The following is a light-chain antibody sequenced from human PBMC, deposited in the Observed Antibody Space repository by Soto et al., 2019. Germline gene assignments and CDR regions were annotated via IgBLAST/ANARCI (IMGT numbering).Light chain of an antibody. Sequence: QSALTQPPSASGTPGQRVTISCSGSSSNIGDNTVNWYQQFPGTAPKLLIYSDDQRPSAVPDRFSASKSATSASLAISGLQSEDEAQYYCAAWDDSLNGWVFGGGTQLTVL. CDR3: AAWDDSLNGWV. J-gene: IGLJ3*02. CDR2: SDD. CDR1: SSNIGDNT. V-gene: IGLV1-44*01.